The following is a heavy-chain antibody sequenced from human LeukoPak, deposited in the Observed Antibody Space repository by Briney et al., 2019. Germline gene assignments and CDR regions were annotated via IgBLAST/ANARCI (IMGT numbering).Heavy chain of an antibody. J-gene: IGHJ4*02. CDR1: GLTFSNYA. D-gene: IGHD3-22*01. V-gene: IGHV3-30-3*01. CDR3: ARGVSDYYDSSGYYAFDY. CDR2: TSYDGTYK. Sequence: GGSLRLSCAVSGLTFSNYAFHWVRQAPGKGLEWVALTSYDGTYKYYGSSVRGRFTISRDNSKNTLYLQMNSLRLEDTAVYYCARGVSDYYDSSGYYAFDYWGQGTLVTVSS.